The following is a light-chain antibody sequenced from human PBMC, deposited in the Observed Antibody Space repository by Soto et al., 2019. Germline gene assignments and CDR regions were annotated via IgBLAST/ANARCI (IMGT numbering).Light chain of an antibody. Sequence: QSVLTQPPSVSGAPGQRVTISCTGSSSNIGAGYDVHWYQQLPGTAPKLLIYGNSNRPSGVPDRFSGSKSGTSASLAITGLQAEDGADYYCQSYDSSLSAHVVFGGGTQLTVL. CDR1: SSNIGAGYD. CDR3: QSYDSSLSAHVV. CDR2: GNS. V-gene: IGLV1-40*01. J-gene: IGLJ2*01.